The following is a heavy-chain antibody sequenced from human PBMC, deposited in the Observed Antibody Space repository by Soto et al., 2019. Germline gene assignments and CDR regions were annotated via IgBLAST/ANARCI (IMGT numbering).Heavy chain of an antibody. CDR1: GGSLNSEHYH. CDR3: VREDDGGDRDYYGLDV. V-gene: IGHV4-30-4*01. Sequence: QIQLQESGPGLVRPSQTLSLTCTVSGGSLNSEHYHWTWIRQAPGKGLEWIGYIHYTGSVRYNPSLQSRITMSLDTSKNLFSLNLSSVTAADTAVYFCVREDDGGDRDYYGLDVWGQGTMVTVSS. CDR2: IHYTGSV. J-gene: IGHJ6*02. D-gene: IGHD2-21*02.